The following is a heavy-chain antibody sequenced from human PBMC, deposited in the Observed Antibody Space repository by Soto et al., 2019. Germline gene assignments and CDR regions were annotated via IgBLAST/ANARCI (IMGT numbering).Heavy chain of an antibody. CDR1: GGSISNSSYY. J-gene: IGHJ4*02. Sequence: SETLSLTCTVSGGSISNSSYYWGWIRQPPGKGLEWIGSIYYSGSTYYNPSLKSRVTISVDTSKNQFSLKLSSVTAADTAVYYCARHAVQLWLDYWGQGTLVTVSS. CDR2: IYYSGST. CDR3: ARHAVQLWLDY. V-gene: IGHV4-39*01. D-gene: IGHD5-18*01.